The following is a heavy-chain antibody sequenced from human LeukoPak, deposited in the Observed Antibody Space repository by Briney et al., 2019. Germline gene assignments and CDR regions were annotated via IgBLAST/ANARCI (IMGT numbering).Heavy chain of an antibody. CDR1: GFSFSAYP. CDR2: ISASGDVT. D-gene: IGHD6-13*01. V-gene: IGHV3-23*01. CDR3: ARHPGVGSSWYRLHY. Sequence: GGSLRLSCAASGFSFSAYPMGWVRQAPGKGLQWLSGISASGDVTFHADRVKGRFAISRDNSKSTLYLQINSLRVEDTAVYYCARHPGVGSSWYRLHYWGQGTLVTVSS. J-gene: IGHJ4*02.